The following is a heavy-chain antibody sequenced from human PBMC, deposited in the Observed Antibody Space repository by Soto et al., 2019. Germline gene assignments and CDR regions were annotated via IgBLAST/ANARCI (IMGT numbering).Heavy chain of an antibody. CDR3: ARDRGSGRGYYGMDV. CDR1: GGSISSYY. Sequence: SETLSLTCTVSGGSISSYYWSWIRQPPGKGLEWIGYIYYSGSTNYNPSLKSRVTISVDTSKNQFSLKLSSVTAADTAVYYCARDRGSGRGYYGMDVWGQGTTVTVSS. D-gene: IGHD3-10*01. CDR2: IYYSGST. V-gene: IGHV4-59*01. J-gene: IGHJ6*02.